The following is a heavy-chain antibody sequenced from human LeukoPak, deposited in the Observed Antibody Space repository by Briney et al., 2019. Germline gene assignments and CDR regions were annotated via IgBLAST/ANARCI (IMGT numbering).Heavy chain of an antibody. CDR1: GFTFSSYA. CDR3: AKEDDFGNHFDC. CDR2: IRGSSGGT. J-gene: IGHJ4*02. D-gene: IGHD4-11*01. Sequence: PGGSLRLSCAPSGFTFSSYAMTWVRQAPQKGLEWVSFIRGSSGGTYYADSVKGRFIISRDNFKNTVYLQMNSLRAEDTAVYYCAKEDDFGNHFDCWGQGTLVSVSS. V-gene: IGHV3-23*01.